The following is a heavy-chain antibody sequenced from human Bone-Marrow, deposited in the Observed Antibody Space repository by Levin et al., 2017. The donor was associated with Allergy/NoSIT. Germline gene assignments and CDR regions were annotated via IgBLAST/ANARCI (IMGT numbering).Heavy chain of an antibody. CDR3: ARDYPAYSSGWYGRWFDP. J-gene: IGHJ5*02. CDR1: GFTFSSYG. V-gene: IGHV3-33*01. Sequence: GGSLRLSCAASGFTFSSYGMHWVRQAPGKGLEWVAVIWYDGSNKYYADSVKGRFTISRDNSKNTLYLQMNSLRAEDTAVYYCARDYPAYSSGWYGRWFDPWGQGTLVTVSS. CDR2: IWYDGSNK. D-gene: IGHD6-19*01.